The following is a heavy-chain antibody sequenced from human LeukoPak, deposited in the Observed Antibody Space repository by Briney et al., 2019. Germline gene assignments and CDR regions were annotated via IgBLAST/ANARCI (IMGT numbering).Heavy chain of an antibody. Sequence: SETLSLTCAVSGGSISSSNWWSWVRQPPGKGLEWIAEIHHSGSANYNPSLKSRVTISGDKSKNQFSLKLSSVTAADTAVYYCARHGGTRVTLVEVYYFDYWGQGTLVTVSS. CDR3: ARHGGTRVTLVEVYYFDY. CDR1: GGSISSSNW. J-gene: IGHJ4*02. CDR2: IHHSGSA. V-gene: IGHV4-4*02. D-gene: IGHD5-24*01.